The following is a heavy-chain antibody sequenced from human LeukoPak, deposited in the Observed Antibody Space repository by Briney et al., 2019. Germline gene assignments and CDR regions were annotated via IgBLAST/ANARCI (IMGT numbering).Heavy chain of an antibody. CDR1: GFTFSSYS. Sequence: PGGSLRLSCAASGFTFSSYSMNWVRQAPGKGLEWASSIDSSSAYIFYADSVKGRFTISRDNAKNSLYLQMNSLRAEDTAVYYCASRYCTSINCYAFDVWGQGTMVTVSS. D-gene: IGHD2-2*01. CDR2: IDSSSAYI. V-gene: IGHV3-21*01. J-gene: IGHJ3*01. CDR3: ASRYCTSINCYAFDV.